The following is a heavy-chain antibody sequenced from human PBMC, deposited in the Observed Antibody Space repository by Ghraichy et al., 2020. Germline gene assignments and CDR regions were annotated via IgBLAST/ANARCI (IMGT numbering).Heavy chain of an antibody. J-gene: IGHJ3*02. CDR1: GYSINSDSY. D-gene: IGHD3-16*01. CDR2: IYRSGRT. CDR3: VKEAVFGGSFDI. V-gene: IGHV4-38-2*01. Sequence: SETLSLTCAVSGYSINSDSYWGWIRQPPGKGLEWIGSIYRSGRTYYNPSLKSRVTISLDTSKNQFSLNLSSVTAAETAVYYCVKEAVFGGSFDIWGLGTMVTVSS.